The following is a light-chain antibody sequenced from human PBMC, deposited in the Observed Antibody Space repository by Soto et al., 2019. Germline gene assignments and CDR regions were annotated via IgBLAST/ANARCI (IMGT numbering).Light chain of an antibody. CDR2: EVS. CDR1: QSLLHITGETF. V-gene: IGKV2D-29*02. CDR3: MQSTQLPPT. Sequence: DVVMTQTPLALAVAPGQPASSSCKSSQSLLHITGETFLFRYLQKPGQSPQLLIYEVSTRVSGVPDRFSGSGSGTDFTLEIRRVETDDVGIYYCMQSTQLPPTFGQGTQLEIK. J-gene: IGKJ5*01.